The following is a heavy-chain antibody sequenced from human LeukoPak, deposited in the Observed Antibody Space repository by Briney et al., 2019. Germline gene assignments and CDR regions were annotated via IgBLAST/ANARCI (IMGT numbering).Heavy chain of an antibody. CDR3: ARDGRVGTTYVYHYGMDV. J-gene: IGHJ6*02. V-gene: IGHV3-11*01. CDR1: GFTFSDYY. D-gene: IGHD1-1*01. Sequence: GGSLRLSCAASGFTFSDYYMSWIRQAPGKGLEWVSYISSSGSTIYYADSVKGRFTISRDNAKNSLYLQMNSLRAEDTAVYYCARDGRVGTTYVYHYGMDVWGQGTTVTVSS. CDR2: ISSSGSTI.